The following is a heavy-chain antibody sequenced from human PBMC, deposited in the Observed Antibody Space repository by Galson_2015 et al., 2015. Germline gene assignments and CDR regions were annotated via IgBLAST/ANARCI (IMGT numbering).Heavy chain of an antibody. CDR1: GFSFRNYA. V-gene: IGHV3-33*07. J-gene: IGHJ6*02. D-gene: IGHD3-10*01. CDR2: TWYDESDK. Sequence: SLRLSCAASGFSFRNYAMYWVRQAPGKGLEWVAVTWYDESDKYYANSVKGRFTISRDNSKSTLFLQMNSLKDDDTAVYYCARENGGAGSRVIDYYYGLDVWGQGTTVTVSS. CDR3: ARENGGAGSRVIDYYYGLDV.